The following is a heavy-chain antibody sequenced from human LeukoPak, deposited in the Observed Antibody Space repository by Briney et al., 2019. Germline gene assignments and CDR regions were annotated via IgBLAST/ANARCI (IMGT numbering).Heavy chain of an antibody. CDR3: ARNPYGHYDSSPILGN. J-gene: IGHJ4*02. D-gene: IGHD3-22*01. CDR2: ITSSSSYI. V-gene: IGHV3-21*01. CDR1: GFTFSSYS. Sequence: GGSLRLSCAASGFTFSSYSMNWVRQAPGKGLEWVSSITSSSSYIYYADSLKGRFTISRDNAKNSLYLQMNSLRAEDTAVYYCARNPYGHYDSSPILGNWGQGTLVTVSS.